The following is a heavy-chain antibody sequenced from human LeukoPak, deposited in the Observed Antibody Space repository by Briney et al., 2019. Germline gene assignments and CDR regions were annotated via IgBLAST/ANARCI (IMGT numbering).Heavy chain of an antibody. J-gene: IGHJ6*04. V-gene: IGHV1-69*06. D-gene: IGHD1-1*01. CDR2: IIPIFGTA. CDR1: GGTFSSYA. Sequence: SVKVSCKASGGTFSSYAISWVRQAPGQGLEWMGGIIPIFGTANYAQKFQGGVTITADKSTSTAYMELSSLRSEDTAVYYCARGTRPYYYYGMDVWGKGTTVTVSS. CDR3: ARGTRPYYYYGMDV.